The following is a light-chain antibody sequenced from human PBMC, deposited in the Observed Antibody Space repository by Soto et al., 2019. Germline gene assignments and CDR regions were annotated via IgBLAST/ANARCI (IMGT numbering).Light chain of an antibody. V-gene: IGKV3-20*01. CDR1: QSVSSSY. CDR3: QQYGSSPHT. Sequence: EIVLTQSPGTLSLSPGERATLSCRASQSVSSSYLAWYQQKPGQAPRLLIYVASSRATGIPDRFSGSGSGTDFTLTISRLEPADFSVYYCQQYGSSPHTFGQGTKLEIK. J-gene: IGKJ2*01. CDR2: VAS.